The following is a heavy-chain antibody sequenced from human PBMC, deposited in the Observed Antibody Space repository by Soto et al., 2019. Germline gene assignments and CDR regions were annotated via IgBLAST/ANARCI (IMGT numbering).Heavy chain of an antibody. V-gene: IGHV3-30-3*01. J-gene: IGHJ4*02. D-gene: IGHD3-22*01. CDR2: ISYDGSNK. CDR1: GFTFSSYA. CDR3: ARDSGYYYDSSGYSPGY. Sequence: GGSLRLSCAASGFTFSSYAMHWVRQAPGKGLEWVAVISYDGSNKYYADSVKGRFTISRDNSKNTLYLQMNSLRAEDTAVYYCARDSGYYYDSSGYSPGYWGQGTLVTVSS.